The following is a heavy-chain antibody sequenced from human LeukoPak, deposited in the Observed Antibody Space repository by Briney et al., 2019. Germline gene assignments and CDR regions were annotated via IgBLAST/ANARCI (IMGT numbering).Heavy chain of an antibody. CDR2: IYHIGTT. CDR1: GYSITSDYY. J-gene: IGHJ5*02. Sequence: PSETLSLTCTVSGYSITSDYYWAWIRQPPGKGLEWIGSIYHIGTTYKNPSLKSRVTISVDTSKNQFSLKLSSVTAADTAVYYCARGPHGRIAVAEFDPWGQGTLVTVSS. V-gene: IGHV4-38-2*02. D-gene: IGHD6-19*01. CDR3: ARGPHGRIAVAEFDP.